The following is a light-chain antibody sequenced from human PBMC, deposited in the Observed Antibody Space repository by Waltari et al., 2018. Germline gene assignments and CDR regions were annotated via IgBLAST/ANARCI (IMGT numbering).Light chain of an antibody. CDR2: NNN. CDR1: YSNIGINT. J-gene: IGLJ1*01. V-gene: IGLV1-44*01. CDR3: AAWDDGLDGYV. Sequence: QSVLTQPPSASGTPGQRVTISCSGSYSNIGINTVNWYQQLPGAPPKLPIYNNNQRPSGVPDRFSGFKSGTSAFLAISGLQSKDEAEYYCAAWDDGLDGYVFGTGTQVTVL.